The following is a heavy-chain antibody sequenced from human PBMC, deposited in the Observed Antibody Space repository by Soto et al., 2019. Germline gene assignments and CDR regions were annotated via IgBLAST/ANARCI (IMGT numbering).Heavy chain of an antibody. D-gene: IGHD2-21*01. J-gene: IGHJ4*02. CDR1: GDSVSSSNYY. CDR3: ARHLAAAGGYCGY. CDR2: ILHGGNT. Sequence: SETLSLTCTVSGDSVSSSNYYWGWIRHPPGRGLEWIGSILHGGNTYYNPSLKSRVTISVDTSKNQFSLKLSSVAASDTAIYYCARHLAAAGGYCGYWGQGTLVTVSS. V-gene: IGHV4-39*01.